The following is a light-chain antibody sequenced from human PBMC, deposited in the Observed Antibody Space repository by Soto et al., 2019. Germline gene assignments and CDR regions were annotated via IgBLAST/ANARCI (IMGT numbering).Light chain of an antibody. CDR2: DAS. CDR3: HQYNSWPPGT. CDR1: QSISRS. V-gene: IGKV3-15*01. J-gene: IGKJ2*01. Sequence: EIVLTQSPALLSVSPGERATLSCRSSQSISRSLAWYQQKPGQAPRLLISDASTRATGIPARFSGSGSGTEFTLTISSLQSEDFALYYCHQYNSWPPGTFGQGTKVESK.